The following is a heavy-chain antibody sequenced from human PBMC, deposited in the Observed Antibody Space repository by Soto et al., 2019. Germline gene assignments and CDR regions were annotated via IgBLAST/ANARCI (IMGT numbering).Heavy chain of an antibody. D-gene: IGHD3-22*01. CDR3: TKGYYYDTCGYFDS. CDR2: ISAGGGRT. J-gene: IGHJ4*02. V-gene: IGHV3-23*01. Sequence: GGSLRLSCAASGFTFNHYWMHWVHQAPGKGLELVSTISAGGGRTYYADSVKGRFTISRDNSKNTLYLQMNSLRAEDTAVYYCTKGYYYDTCGYFDSWGQGTLVTVSS. CDR1: GFTFNHYW.